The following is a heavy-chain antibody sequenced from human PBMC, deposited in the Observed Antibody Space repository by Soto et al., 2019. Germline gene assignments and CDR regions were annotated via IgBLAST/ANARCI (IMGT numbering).Heavy chain of an antibody. J-gene: IGHJ4*02. CDR3: ARHGLLRFLQWVLDY. CDR1: GGSISSSSYY. CDR2: IYYSGST. Sequence: SETLSLTCTVSGGSISSSSYYWGWIRQPPGKGLEWIGSIYYSGSTYYNPSLKSRVTISVDTSKNQFSLKLSSVTAADTAVYYCARHGLLRFLQWVLDYCGQGTLVTVSS. D-gene: IGHD3-3*01. V-gene: IGHV4-39*01.